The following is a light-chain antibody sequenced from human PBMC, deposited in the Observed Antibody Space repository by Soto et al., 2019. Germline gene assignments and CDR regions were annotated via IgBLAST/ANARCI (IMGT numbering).Light chain of an antibody. CDR1: SSNIGAGYD. CDR3: QSYDSSLSVV. Sequence: QSVLTQPPSVSGAPGQRVTISCTGSSSNIGAGYDVFWYHQLPGTAPKLLIYGNNNRPSGVPDRFSGSKSGTSASLAITGLQAEDEADYYCQSYDSSLSVVFGGGTQLTVL. V-gene: IGLV1-40*01. CDR2: GNN. J-gene: IGLJ2*01.